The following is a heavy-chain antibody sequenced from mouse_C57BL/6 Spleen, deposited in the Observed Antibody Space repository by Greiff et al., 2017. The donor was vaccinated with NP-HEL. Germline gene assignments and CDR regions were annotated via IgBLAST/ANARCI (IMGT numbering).Heavy chain of an antibody. V-gene: IGHV5-17*01. Sequence: DVQLVESGGGLVKPGGSLKLSCAASGFTFSDYGMHWVRQAPEKGLEWVAYISSGSSTIYYADTVKGRFTISRDNAKNTLFLQMTSLRSEDTAMYYCARNDYGSSYYAMDYWGQGTSVTVSS. D-gene: IGHD1-1*01. CDR2: ISSGSSTI. J-gene: IGHJ4*01. CDR3: ARNDYGSSYYAMDY. CDR1: GFTFSDYG.